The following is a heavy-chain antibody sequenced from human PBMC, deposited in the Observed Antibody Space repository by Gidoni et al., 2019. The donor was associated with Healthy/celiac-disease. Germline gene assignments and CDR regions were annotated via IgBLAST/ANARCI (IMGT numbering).Heavy chain of an antibody. J-gene: IGHJ6*02. D-gene: IGHD3-3*01. CDR1: GFTFLSYP. CDR3: ARDHQGRAYYDFWSGDPYYYYYYGMDV. V-gene: IGHV3-30-3*01. Sequence: QVQLVESGGGVVQPGRSLSLSCAASGFTFLSYPMHWVRQAPGKGLEWVAVISYDGSNKYYADSVKGRFTISRDNSKNTLYLQMNSLRAEDTSVYYCARDHQGRAYYDFWSGDPYYYYYYGMDVWGQGTTVTVSS. CDR2: ISYDGSNK.